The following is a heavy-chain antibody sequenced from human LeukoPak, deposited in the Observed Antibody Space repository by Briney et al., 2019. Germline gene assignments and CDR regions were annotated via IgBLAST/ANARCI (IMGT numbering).Heavy chain of an antibody. CDR3: ARDQSGSSGYSDY. J-gene: IGHJ4*02. D-gene: IGHD3-22*01. Sequence: ASVKVSCKASGYTXTGYYMHGVRQAPGQGLEWMGWINPNSGGTNYAQKFRGRVTMTRDTSISTAYMELSRLRSDDTAVYYCARDQSGSSGYSDYWGQGTLVTVSS. V-gene: IGHV1-2*02. CDR2: INPNSGGT. CDR1: GYTXTGYY.